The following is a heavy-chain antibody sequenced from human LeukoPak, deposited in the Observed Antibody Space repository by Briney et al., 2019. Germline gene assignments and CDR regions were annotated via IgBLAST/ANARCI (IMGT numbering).Heavy chain of an antibody. CDR1: GGSISGYY. J-gene: IGHJ4*02. V-gene: IGHV4-59*01. D-gene: IGHD2-21*02. CDR3: ARDGGCGGDCSVGDFDY. Sequence: PSETLSLTCTVSGGSISGYYWSWIRQPPGKGLEWIGYIYYSGSTNYNPSLKSRVTISVDTSKNQFSLKLSSVTAADTAVYYCARDGGCGGDCSVGDFDYWGQGTLVTVSS. CDR2: IYYSGST.